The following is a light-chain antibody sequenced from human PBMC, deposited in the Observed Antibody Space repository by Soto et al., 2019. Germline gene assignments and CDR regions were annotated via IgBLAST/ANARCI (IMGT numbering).Light chain of an antibody. CDR1: NSDVGGYNY. V-gene: IGLV2-8*01. Sequence: SALAQPPSASGSPGQSVAISCTGTNSDVGGYNYVSWYQQHPGKAPKLMIYEVNMRPSGVPDRFSGSKSGNTASLTVSGLQAEDEADYYCSSYAGSRNVFGTGTKVTV. J-gene: IGLJ1*01. CDR3: SSYAGSRNV. CDR2: EVN.